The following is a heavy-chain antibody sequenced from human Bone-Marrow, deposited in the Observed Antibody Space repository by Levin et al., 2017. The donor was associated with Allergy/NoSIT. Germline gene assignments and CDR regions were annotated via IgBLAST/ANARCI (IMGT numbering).Heavy chain of an antibody. J-gene: IGHJ6*02. Sequence: GGSLRLSCAASGFTFSSYWMHWVRQAPGKGLVWVSRINSDGSSTSYADSVKGRFTISRDNAKNTLYLQMNSLRAEDTAVYYCARDPSPVVAATHYYYYYGMDVWGRGTTVTVAS. V-gene: IGHV3-74*01. CDR2: INSDGSST. CDR1: GFTFSSYW. CDR3: ARDPSPVVAATHYYYYYGMDV. D-gene: IGHD2-15*01.